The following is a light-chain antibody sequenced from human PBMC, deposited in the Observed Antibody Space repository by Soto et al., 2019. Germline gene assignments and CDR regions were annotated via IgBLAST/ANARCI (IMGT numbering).Light chain of an antibody. V-gene: IGKV3-15*01. CDR1: QSVSSN. Sequence: EIVLTQSPATLSVSTGERATLSCRASQSVSSNLACYQQKPGQAPRLLIYGASTRATGIPARFSGSGSGTEFTLTISSLQSEDFAVYYCQHYNNWPTWTFGQGTKVDI. CDR2: GAS. CDR3: QHYNNWPTWT. J-gene: IGKJ1*01.